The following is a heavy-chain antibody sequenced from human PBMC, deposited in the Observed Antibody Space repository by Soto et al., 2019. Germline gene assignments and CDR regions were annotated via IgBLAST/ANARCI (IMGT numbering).Heavy chain of an antibody. CDR3: AKTYYDILTGLHWFDP. CDR2: IKQDGSEK. Sequence: GGSLRLSCAASGFTFSSYWMSWVRQAPGKGLEWVANIKQDGSEKYYVDSVKGRFTISRDNAKNSLYLQMNSLRAEDTTVYYCAKTYYDILTGLHWFDPWGQGTLVTVSS. D-gene: IGHD3-9*01. V-gene: IGHV3-7*01. J-gene: IGHJ5*02. CDR1: GFTFSSYW.